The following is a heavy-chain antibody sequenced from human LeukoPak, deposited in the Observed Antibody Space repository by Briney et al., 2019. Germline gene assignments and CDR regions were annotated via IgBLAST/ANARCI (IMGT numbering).Heavy chain of an antibody. J-gene: IGHJ3*02. Sequence: PSDTLSLTGTVSGGAISSYYWSWIRQPPGKGLEWIGYIYYSRSTNSNPSLKTRVTISVHTSKNQSSLKLSSVTAADTAVYYCTSDLTWGAFDIWGQGTMVTVSS. CDR2: IYYSRST. D-gene: IGHD7-27*01. CDR3: TSDLTWGAFDI. V-gene: IGHV4-59*01. CDR1: GGAISSYY.